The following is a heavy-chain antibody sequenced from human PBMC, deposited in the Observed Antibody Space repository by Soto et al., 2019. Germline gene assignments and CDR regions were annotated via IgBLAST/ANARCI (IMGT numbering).Heavy chain of an antibody. CDR2: LSGSGGST. D-gene: IGHD3-22*01. CDR3: AKDSRRTTMTVVFIAPFDY. V-gene: IGHV3-23*01. Sequence: GGSLRLCCAASGFTFSSYAMSWVRQAPGKGLEWVSALSGSGGSTYYADSVNGRFTISRDKSKNTLYLQMNSLRAEDTAVYYCAKDSRRTTMTVVFIAPFDYWGQGTMVTVSS. J-gene: IGHJ4*02. CDR1: GFTFSSYA.